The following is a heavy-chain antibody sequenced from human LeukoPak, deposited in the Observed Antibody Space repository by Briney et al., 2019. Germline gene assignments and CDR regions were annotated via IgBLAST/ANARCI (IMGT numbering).Heavy chain of an antibody. CDR1: GFTFSRYS. V-gene: IGHV3-64*01. D-gene: IGHD5-18*01. Sequence: GGSLRLSCAASGFTFSRYSMHWIRQAPGKGLEYVSAIGFNGRDTYYAHSVKGRFTISRDNSKNTLFLQMGSLRAEDMGVYYCARIGETDTYDYWGQGTLVTVSS. CDR2: IGFNGRDT. J-gene: IGHJ4*02. CDR3: ARIGETDTYDY.